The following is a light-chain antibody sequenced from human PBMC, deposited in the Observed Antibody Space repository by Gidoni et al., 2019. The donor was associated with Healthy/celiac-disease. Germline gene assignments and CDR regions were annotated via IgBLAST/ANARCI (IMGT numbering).Light chain of an antibody. Sequence: DSQLTPSPALPSASVGDRVTTTRRASQGISSYLDWSQKKQWEAPKLLIYAASTVQSGVPSRFSCSGSATEFTLTISSLQHEYFATYYYQQHNSYPCTFGPGTKVDIK. CDR3: QQHNSYPCT. CDR2: AAS. CDR1: QGISSY. J-gene: IGKJ3*01. V-gene: IGKV1-9*01.